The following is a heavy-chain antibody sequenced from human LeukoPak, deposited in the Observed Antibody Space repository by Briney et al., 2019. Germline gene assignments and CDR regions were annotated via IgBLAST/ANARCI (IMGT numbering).Heavy chain of an antibody. CDR3: AKQLGYCSDGSCYFPY. V-gene: IGHV3-33*06. J-gene: IGHJ4*02. Sequence: GGSLRLSCAASGFTFSSYGMHWVRQAPGKGLEWVAVIWYDGSNKYYADSVKGRFTISRDNSKNRLYLQMNSLRAEDTAVYYCAKQLGYCSDGSCYFPYWGQGTLVTVSS. D-gene: IGHD2-15*01. CDR2: IWYDGSNK. CDR1: GFTFSSYG.